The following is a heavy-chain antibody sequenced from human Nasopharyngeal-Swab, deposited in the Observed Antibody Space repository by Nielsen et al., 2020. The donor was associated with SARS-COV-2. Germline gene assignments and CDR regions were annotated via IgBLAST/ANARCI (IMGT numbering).Heavy chain of an antibody. J-gene: IGHJ6*02. CDR2: ISSSGSTI. Sequence: RQAPAKGLEWVSYISSSGSTIYYADSVKGRFTISRDNAKKSLYLQMNSLRAEDTAVYYCDREGRFLDDDYYYVMDVWGQGTTVTVSS. V-gene: IGHV3-11*04. D-gene: IGHD3-3*01. CDR3: DREGRFLDDDYYYVMDV.